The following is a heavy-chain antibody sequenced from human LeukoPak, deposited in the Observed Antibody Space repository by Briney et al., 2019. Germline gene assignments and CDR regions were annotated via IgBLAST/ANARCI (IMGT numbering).Heavy chain of an antibody. J-gene: IGHJ1*01. V-gene: IGHV1-46*01. D-gene: IGHD2-2*01. Sequence: ASVKVSCKASGYTFTSYYMHWVRQAPGQGLEWMGIINPSGGSTSYAQKFQGRVTMTRDTSTSTVYMELSSLRSEDTAVYYCARSKDIVVVPAANGEYFQHWGQGTLVTVSS. CDR2: INPSGGST. CDR1: GYTFTSYY. CDR3: ARSKDIVVVPAANGEYFQH.